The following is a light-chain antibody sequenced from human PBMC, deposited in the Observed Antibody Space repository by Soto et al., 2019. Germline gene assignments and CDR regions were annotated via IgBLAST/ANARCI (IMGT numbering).Light chain of an antibody. V-gene: IGLV2-14*01. CDR3: SSYTTSSNYV. CDR1: SSDVGSYNF. CDR2: EVS. J-gene: IGLJ1*01. Sequence: QSARTQPASVSLSPGQSITISCSGTSSDVGSYNFVSWYQQLPGKAPKLMIYEVSNRPSGVSNRFSGSKSGNTASLTISGLQAEDEADYYCSSYTTSSNYVFGSGTKVTVL.